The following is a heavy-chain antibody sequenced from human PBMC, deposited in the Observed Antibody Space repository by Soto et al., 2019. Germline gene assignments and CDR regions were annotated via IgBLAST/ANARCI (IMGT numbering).Heavy chain of an antibody. CDR1: GGSISSYY. Sequence: SETLSLTCTVSGGSISSYYWSWIRQPPGKGLEWIGYIYYSGSTNYNPSLKSRATISVDTSKNQFSLKLSSVTAADTAVYYCARAGVAVAGSAEYFQHWGQGTLVTVSS. D-gene: IGHD6-19*01. J-gene: IGHJ1*01. V-gene: IGHV4-59*01. CDR2: IYYSGST. CDR3: ARAGVAVAGSAEYFQH.